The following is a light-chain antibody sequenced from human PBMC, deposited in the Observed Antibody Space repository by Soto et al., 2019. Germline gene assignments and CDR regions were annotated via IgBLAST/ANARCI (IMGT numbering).Light chain of an antibody. CDR2: DAS. CDR3: QQRSNLIT. J-gene: IGKJ4*01. Sequence: EIVLTQSPATLSVSPGERATLSCRASQSVSVYLDWYQQKSGQAPRLLIFDASKRATGIPDRFSGSGSGTDFTLTIRSLEPEDFAVYYCQQRSNLITFGGGTKVDI. V-gene: IGKV3-11*01. CDR1: QSVSVY.